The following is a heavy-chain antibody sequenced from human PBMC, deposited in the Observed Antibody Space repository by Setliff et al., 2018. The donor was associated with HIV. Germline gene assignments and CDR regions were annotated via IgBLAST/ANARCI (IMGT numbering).Heavy chain of an antibody. J-gene: IGHJ4*02. Sequence: GSLRLSCAASGFTFSSYAMSWVRQAAGKGLEWLSYISSSGSPIYYADSVKGRFMFSRDTTKTSFYLQMNSLRAEDTGVYYCTRGEDWGQGTLVTVSS. CDR3: TRGED. CDR2: ISSSGSPI. CDR1: GFTFSSYA. V-gene: IGHV3-48*04. D-gene: IGHD1-26*01.